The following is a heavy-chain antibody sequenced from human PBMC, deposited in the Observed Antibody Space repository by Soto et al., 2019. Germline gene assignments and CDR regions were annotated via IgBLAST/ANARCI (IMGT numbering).Heavy chain of an antibody. CDR3: ARAQYTGSYFDACDV. CDR1: GFSFSSYG. D-gene: IGHD1-26*01. CDR2: IWYDGSNK. J-gene: IGHJ3*01. V-gene: IGHV3-33*03. Sequence: PGGSLRLSCAASGFSFSSYGMHWVRQAPGKGLDWVAVIWYDGSNKYYAESVKGRFTISRDNSKNTLYVQMNSLTVEDTAVYYCARAQYTGSYFDACDVWGQGTMVTVSS.